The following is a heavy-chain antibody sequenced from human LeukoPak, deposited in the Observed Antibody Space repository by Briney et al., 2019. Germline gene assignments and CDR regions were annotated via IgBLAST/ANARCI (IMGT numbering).Heavy chain of an antibody. CDR2: IYGGGST. V-gene: IGHV3-66*01. D-gene: IGHD6-19*01. Sequence: PGGSLRLSCAVSGFTVSSNYMSWVRQVPGKGLEWVSVIYGGGSTYYADSVKGRFTISRDTSKNTLYLHMNSLRAEDTAVYYCARAASVAGTYALNHWGQGTLVTVSS. CDR3: ARAASVAGTYALNH. J-gene: IGHJ4*02. CDR1: GFTVSSNY.